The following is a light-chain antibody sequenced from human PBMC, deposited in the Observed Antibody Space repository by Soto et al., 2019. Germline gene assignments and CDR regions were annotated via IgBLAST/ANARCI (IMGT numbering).Light chain of an antibody. CDR3: QQGYKTPYP. J-gene: IGKJ2*01. Sequence: DIQMTQSPSSLSASVGDRITITCRSSQSISSYLNWYQQKPGKAPRLLIYAASSLQRGVPSRFSGSGSGTNFTLTIRSLQPDDFATYFCQQGYKTPYPFGQGSKLEIK. CDR1: QSISSY. CDR2: AAS. V-gene: IGKV1-39*01.